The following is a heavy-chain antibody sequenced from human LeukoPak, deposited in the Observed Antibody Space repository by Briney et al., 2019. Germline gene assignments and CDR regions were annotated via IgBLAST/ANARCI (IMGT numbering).Heavy chain of an antibody. Sequence: GASVRVSCTASGYTFTSYYMHWVRQAPGQGLEWMGIINPSGGSTSYAQKFQGRVTMTRDTSTSTVYMELSSLRSEDTAVYYCARDWQFLVPAAPSDYWGQGTLVTVSS. CDR2: INPSGGST. V-gene: IGHV1-46*01. D-gene: IGHD2-2*01. CDR1: GYTFTSYY. CDR3: ARDWQFLVPAAPSDY. J-gene: IGHJ4*02.